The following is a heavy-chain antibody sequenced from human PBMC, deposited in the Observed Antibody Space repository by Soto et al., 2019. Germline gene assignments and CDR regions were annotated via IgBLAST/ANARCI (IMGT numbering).Heavy chain of an antibody. CDR1: GFTFSSFA. D-gene: IGHD5-18*01. J-gene: IGHJ4*02. CDR2: ISGSGFNT. V-gene: IGHV3-23*01. CDR3: ARAREPEYSSAIFFDI. Sequence: PGGSLRLACAASGFTFSSFAMSWGRQAPGKGVEWVSGISGSGFNTHYADSVKGRFIISRDNSTNMVYLQMSSLTDEDTAVYYCARAREPEYSSAIFFDIWGQGA.